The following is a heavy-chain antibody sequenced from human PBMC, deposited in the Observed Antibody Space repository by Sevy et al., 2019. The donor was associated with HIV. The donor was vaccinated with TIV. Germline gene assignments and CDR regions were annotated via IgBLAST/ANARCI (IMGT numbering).Heavy chain of an antibody. CDR1: GYTFTGYY. D-gene: IGHD3-10*01. CDR2: INPNSGGT. CDR3: AIESTNYYGSGGYYKD. Sequence: ASVKVSCKASGYTFTGYYMHWVRQAPGQGLEWMGWINPNSGGTNYAQKFQGRVTMTRDTSISTPYMELSRRRSDDTAVYYCAIESTNYYGSGGYYKDWGQGTLVTVSS. V-gene: IGHV1-2*02. J-gene: IGHJ4*02.